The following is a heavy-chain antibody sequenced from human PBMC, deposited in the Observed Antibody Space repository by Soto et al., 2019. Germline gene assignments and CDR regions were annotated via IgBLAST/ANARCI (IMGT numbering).Heavy chain of an antibody. CDR3: AKAQYRGYGDEDLDL. V-gene: IGHV3-23*01. Sequence: EVQLLASGGGLVQPGGSMRLSCAASGFTFSRYDMSWVSQAPGKGLEWVSAISGSGGSTYYADSVKGRFTISRDNSNNTLYLQRNSLRAEDTAVYYCAKAQYRGYGDEDLDLWGKGTMVAVSS. CDR2: ISGSGGST. D-gene: IGHD5-12*01. CDR1: GFTFSRYD. J-gene: IGHJ3*01.